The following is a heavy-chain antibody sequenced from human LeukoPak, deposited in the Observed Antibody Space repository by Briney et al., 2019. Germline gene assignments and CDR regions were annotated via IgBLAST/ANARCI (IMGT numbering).Heavy chain of an antibody. D-gene: IGHD4-23*01. V-gene: IGHV4-59*01. J-gene: IGHJ3*02. CDR1: GGSISSYY. CDR3: AREVGGNFLLDAFDI. CDR2: IYYSGST. Sequence: SETLYLTCTVSGGSISSYYGSWIRQPPGKGLEWSGYIYYSGSTNYNPSLKSRVTISVDTYKNQFSLKLSSVTAADTAVYYCAREVGGNFLLDAFDIWGQGTMVTVSS.